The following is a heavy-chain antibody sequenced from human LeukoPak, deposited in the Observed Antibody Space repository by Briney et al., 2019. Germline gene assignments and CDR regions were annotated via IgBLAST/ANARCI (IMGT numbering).Heavy chain of an antibody. Sequence: GRSLRLSCAASGFTFSSYGMHWVRQAPGKGLEWVAVISYDGSNKYYADSVKGRFTISRDNSKNTLYLQMNSLRAEDTAVYYCAKEDYYDSSAFDYWGQGTLVTDSS. D-gene: IGHD3-22*01. CDR1: GFTFSSYG. CDR3: AKEDYYDSSAFDY. V-gene: IGHV3-30*18. J-gene: IGHJ4*02. CDR2: ISYDGSNK.